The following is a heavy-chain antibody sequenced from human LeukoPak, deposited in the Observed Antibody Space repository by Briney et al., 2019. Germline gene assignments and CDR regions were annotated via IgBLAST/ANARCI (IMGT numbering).Heavy chain of an antibody. CDR1: GVTFSSYG. J-gene: IGHJ4*02. CDR2: ITATADVT. V-gene: IGHV3-23*01. D-gene: IGHD6-25*01. CDR3: ARGSSADKY. Sequence: GGSLRLSCAASGVTFSSYGMSWVRQAPGKGLQWVSAITATADVTYYTDAVKGRFIISRDNSKNTLYLQMNSLRVDDTAMYYCARGSSADKYWGQGTLVAVSS.